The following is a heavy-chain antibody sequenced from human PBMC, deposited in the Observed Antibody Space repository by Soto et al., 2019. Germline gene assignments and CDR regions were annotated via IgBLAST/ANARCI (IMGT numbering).Heavy chain of an antibody. CDR1: GGSVSESHYS. V-gene: IGHV4-39*01. Sequence: QVHLQESGPGLVRPSETLSLTCIVSGGSVSESHYSWGWFRQPHGKGLEWIGNVFSTGRTSYNPSLQSRVTVSVDTSRNQIFLKVNSVTATDTALYYCATYLAWGQGTLVTVSS. CDR3: ATYLA. J-gene: IGHJ5*02. D-gene: IGHD3-16*01. CDR2: VFSTGRT.